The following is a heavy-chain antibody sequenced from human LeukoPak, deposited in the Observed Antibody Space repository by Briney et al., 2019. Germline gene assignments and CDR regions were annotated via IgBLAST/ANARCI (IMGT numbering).Heavy chain of an antibody. Sequence: PGGSLRLSCAASGFTFSSYEMNWVRQAPGKGLEWVSYISSSGSTIYYADSVKGRFTISRDNAKNSLYLQMNSVRAEDTAVYYCARGPYSGSYPEYFQHWGQGTLVTASS. V-gene: IGHV3-48*03. J-gene: IGHJ1*01. D-gene: IGHD1-26*01. CDR2: ISSSGSTI. CDR1: GFTFSSYE. CDR3: ARGPYSGSYPEYFQH.